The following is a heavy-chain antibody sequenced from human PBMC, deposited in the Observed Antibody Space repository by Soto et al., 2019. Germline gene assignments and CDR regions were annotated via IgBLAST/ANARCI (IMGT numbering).Heavy chain of an antibody. J-gene: IGHJ3*02. CDR1: GFTFSSYG. D-gene: IGHD6-6*01. CDR2: IWYDGSNK. Sequence: QVQLVESGGGVVQPGRSLRLSCAASGFTFSSYGMHWVRQAPGKGLEWVAVIWYDGSNKYYADSVKGRFTISRDNSKNTLYLQMNSLRAEDTAVYYCVRDWEAARPDGGDAFDIWGQGTMVTVSS. V-gene: IGHV3-33*01. CDR3: VRDWEAARPDGGDAFDI.